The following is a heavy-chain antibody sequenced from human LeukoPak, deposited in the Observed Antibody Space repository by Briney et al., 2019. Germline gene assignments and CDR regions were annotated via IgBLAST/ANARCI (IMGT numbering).Heavy chain of an antibody. D-gene: IGHD2-2*01. CDR3: AGDRSSTTAPPDAFDI. J-gene: IGHJ3*02. Sequence: KPGGSLRLSCAASGFTFSSYSMNWVRQAPGKGLEWVSSISSSSSYIYYADSVKGRFTISRDNAKNSLYLQMNSLRAEDTAVYYCAGDRSSTTAPPDAFDIWGQGTMVTVSS. CDR1: GFTFSSYS. CDR2: ISSSSSYI. V-gene: IGHV3-21*01.